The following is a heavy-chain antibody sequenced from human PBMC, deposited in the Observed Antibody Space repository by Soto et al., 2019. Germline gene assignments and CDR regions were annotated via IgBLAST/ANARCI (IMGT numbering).Heavy chain of an antibody. CDR1: GGSMSSYY. CDR3: ARAPAGDYGGYFDS. Sequence: TSETLSLTCTVSGGSMSSYYWSWIWRLPGKGLEWIGSVLYSGSTKYNPSLKSRVTISVDMSKNQFSLNLRSLTAADTAMYYCARAPAGDYGGYFDSWGQGIQVTVSS. CDR2: VLYSGST. D-gene: IGHD4-17*01. V-gene: IGHV4-59*01. J-gene: IGHJ4*02.